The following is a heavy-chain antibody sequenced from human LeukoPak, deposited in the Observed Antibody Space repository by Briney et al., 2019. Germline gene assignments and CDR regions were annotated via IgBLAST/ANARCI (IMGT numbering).Heavy chain of an antibody. CDR2: TKQDGSEK. V-gene: IGHV3-7*01. J-gene: IGHJ4*02. D-gene: IGHD1-26*01. Sequence: GGSLRLSCAASGFAFSTSWMSWIRQTPGKGLEWVGDTKQDGSEKYYVDSVKGRFTISRDNAENSLYLRMNSLRVDDTAVYYCAREVEKGALDYWGQGILVTVSS. CDR3: AREVEKGALDY. CDR1: GFAFSTSW.